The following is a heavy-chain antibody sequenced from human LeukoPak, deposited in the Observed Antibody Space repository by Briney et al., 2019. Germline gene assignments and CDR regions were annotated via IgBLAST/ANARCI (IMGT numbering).Heavy chain of an antibody. Sequence: PGGSLRLSCAAPGFTFSRHWMTWVRQAPGKGLEWVANIKHDGSEKNYADSVKGRFTISRDNAKNSLYLQMNSLRAEDTAIYYCARRYFDYWGQGTLVTVSS. CDR2: IKHDGSEK. CDR1: GFTFSRHW. J-gene: IGHJ4*02. V-gene: IGHV3-7*03. CDR3: ARRYFDY.